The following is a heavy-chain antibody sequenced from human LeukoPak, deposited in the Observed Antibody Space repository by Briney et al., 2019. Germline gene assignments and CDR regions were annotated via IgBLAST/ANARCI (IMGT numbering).Heavy chain of an antibody. CDR3: ATQRGSYLWGTDLDY. CDR1: GYTFTGYY. J-gene: IGHJ4*02. CDR2: INPNSGDT. Sequence: ASVKVSCKASGYTFTGYYMHWVRQAPGQGLEWMGWINPNSGDTKYSQKFQGRVTMTRDTSISTAYMELSRLRSDDTAVYYCATQRGSYLWGTDLDYWGQGTLVTVSS. D-gene: IGHD3-16*01. V-gene: IGHV1-2*02.